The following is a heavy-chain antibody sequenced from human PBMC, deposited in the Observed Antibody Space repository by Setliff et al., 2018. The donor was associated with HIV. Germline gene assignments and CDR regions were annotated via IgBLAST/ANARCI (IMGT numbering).Heavy chain of an antibody. CDR3: ARTRAPYFFDF. CDR1: GISINGYY. V-gene: IGHV4-4*08. Sequence: SETLSLTCSVSGISINGYYWSWIRQSPRTRLEWIGYVSSIGNTNYNPPLKSRVTISVDTSKNQFSLQLNSVTAADTAVYFCARTRAPYFFDFWGQGAQVTVSS. J-gene: IGHJ4*02. D-gene: IGHD1-26*01. CDR2: VSSIGNT.